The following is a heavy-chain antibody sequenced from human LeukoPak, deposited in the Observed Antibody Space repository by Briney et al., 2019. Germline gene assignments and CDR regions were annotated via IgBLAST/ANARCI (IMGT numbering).Heavy chain of an antibody. V-gene: IGHV3-21*05. CDR2: ITSSSSDT. CDR1: GFTFSSY. CDR3: AIDYDILTGYFRGGFDY. J-gene: IGHJ4*02. Sequence: GGSLRLSCAASGFTFSSYMNWVRQPPGPGLEWISYITSSSSDTNYADSVKGRFTISRDNAKKSLYLQMNSLRAEDTRGYYCAIDYDILTGYFRGGFDYWAGGTRVTVSS. D-gene: IGHD3-9*01.